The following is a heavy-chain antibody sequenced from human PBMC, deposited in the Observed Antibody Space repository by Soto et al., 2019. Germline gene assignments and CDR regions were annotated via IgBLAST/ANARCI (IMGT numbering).Heavy chain of an antibody. CDR2: INPNSGGT. J-gene: IGHJ4*02. Sequence: GASVKVSCKASGYTFTGYYMNWVRQAPGQGLEWMGWINPNSGGTNYAQKFQGRVTMTRDTSISTAYMELSRLRSDDTAVYYCARDPGSSSPRALDYWGQGTLVTVS. CDR3: ARDPGSSSPRALDY. D-gene: IGHD6-6*01. V-gene: IGHV1-2*02. CDR1: GYTFTGYY.